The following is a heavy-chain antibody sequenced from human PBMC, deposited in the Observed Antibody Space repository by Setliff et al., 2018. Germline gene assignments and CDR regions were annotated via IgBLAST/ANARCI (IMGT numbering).Heavy chain of an antibody. V-gene: IGHV3-23*01. CDR1: GFTFGSYA. J-gene: IGHJ4*02. D-gene: IGHD3-22*01. CDR3: ARRGDSGGFDS. CDR2: ISGSSVDT. Sequence: LSLSCVASGFTFGSYAMSWVRQTPGKGLEWVSTISGSSVDTYYVDSVKGRFAISRDNSKNTLHLQMNSLKDEDTALYYCARRGDSGGFDSWGQGTLVTVSS.